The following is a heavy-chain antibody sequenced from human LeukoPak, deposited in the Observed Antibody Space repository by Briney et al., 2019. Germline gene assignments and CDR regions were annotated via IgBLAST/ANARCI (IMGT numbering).Heavy chain of an antibody. CDR3: ARHYDSGTYNTCLGP. CDR2: IYPGDSDT. D-gene: IGHD3-10*01. Sequence: GESLKISCKGSGYSFTDYWIAWVRQMPGKGLEWMGIIYPGDSDTTYSPSFQGQVTISADKSISTAYLQWSSLKASDTAMYYCARHYDSGTYNTCLGPWGQGTLVTVSS. CDR1: GYSFTDYW. V-gene: IGHV5-51*01. J-gene: IGHJ5*02.